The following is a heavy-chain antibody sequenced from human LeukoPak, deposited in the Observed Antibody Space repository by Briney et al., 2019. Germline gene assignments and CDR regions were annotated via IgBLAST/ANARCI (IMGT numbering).Heavy chain of an antibody. CDR1: GFTVSSNY. CDR3: ARYPSYGLYFDY. V-gene: IGHV3-66*01. J-gene: IGHJ4*02. Sequence: PGGSLRLSCAASGFTVSSNYMSWVRQAPGKGLEWVSVIYSGGSTYYADSVKGRFTISRDNSKSTLYLQMNSLRAEDTAVYYCARYPSYGLYFDYWGQGTLVTVSS. CDR2: IYSGGST. D-gene: IGHD4-17*01.